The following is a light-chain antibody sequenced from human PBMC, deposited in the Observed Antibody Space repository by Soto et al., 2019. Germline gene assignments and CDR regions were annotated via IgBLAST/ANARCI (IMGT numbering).Light chain of an antibody. CDR2: DVS. V-gene: IGLV2-11*01. CDR3: QSYDSSLTGSYV. Sequence: HSVLTQPRSVSGSPGQSVAISCTGTSSDVGVYNHVSWYQHHPGKGPKLILYDVSKRPSGVPDRFSGSKSGNTASLTISGLQPEDEADYYCQSYDSSLTGSYVFVTGTKV. CDR1: SSDVGVYNH. J-gene: IGLJ1*01.